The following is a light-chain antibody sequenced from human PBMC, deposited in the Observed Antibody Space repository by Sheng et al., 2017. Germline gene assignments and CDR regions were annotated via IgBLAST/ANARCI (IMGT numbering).Light chain of an antibody. Sequence: DIVMTQSPDSLAVSLGERATINCKSSQIVLYNSNNKNYLAWYQQKPGQPPKLLIYWASTRESGVPDRFSGSGSGTDFTLTISSLQAEDVAVYYCQQYYSTPLTFGQGPRWKSN. J-gene: IGKJ1*01. CDR1: QIVLYNSNNKNY. CDR3: QQYYSTPLT. CDR2: WAS. V-gene: IGKV4-1*01.